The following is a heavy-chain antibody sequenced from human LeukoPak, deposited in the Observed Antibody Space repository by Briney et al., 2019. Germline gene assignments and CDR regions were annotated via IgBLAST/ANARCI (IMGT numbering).Heavy chain of an antibody. J-gene: IGHJ6*02. Sequence: GGSLRLSCSASGFTFSSYAMHWVRQAPGKGLQWVSLISGDGDNTYYADSVKGRFTISRDNSKNSLYLQMNSLRTEDTAFYYCAKDIGSGLWYYQGMDVRGQGTTVTVSS. V-gene: IGHV3-43*02. CDR1: GFTFSSYA. D-gene: IGHD2-15*01. CDR2: ISGDGDNT. CDR3: AKDIGSGLWYYQGMDV.